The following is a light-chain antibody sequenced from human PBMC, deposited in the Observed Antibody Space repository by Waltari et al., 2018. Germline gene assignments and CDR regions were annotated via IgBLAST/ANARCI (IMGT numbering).Light chain of an antibody. Sequence: QSVLTQPPSASGTPGQRVAISCSGRFSNIESNTVNWYQQLPGTAPKLLIYSDNQRPSGVPDRFAGSNSGTSASLAISGLQSEDEADYYCAAWDDSLNGIVFGGGTKLTVL. J-gene: IGLJ2*01. CDR1: FSNIESNT. V-gene: IGLV1-44*01. CDR3: AAWDDSLNGIV. CDR2: SDN.